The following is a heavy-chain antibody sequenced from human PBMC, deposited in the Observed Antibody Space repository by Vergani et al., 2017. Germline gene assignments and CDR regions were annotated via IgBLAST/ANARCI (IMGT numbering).Heavy chain of an antibody. D-gene: IGHD2-15*01. Sequence: QVQLVQSGAEVKKPGASVKVSCKASGYTFTSYGISWVRQAPGQGLEWMGWISAYNGNTNYAQKLQGRVTMTTDTSTSTAYMELRSLRSDDTAVYYCAKDLYCSGGSCYLGGWFDPWGQGTLVTVSS. CDR3: AKDLYCSGGSCYLGGWFDP. V-gene: IGHV1-18*01. CDR1: GYTFTSYG. J-gene: IGHJ5*02. CDR2: ISAYNGNT.